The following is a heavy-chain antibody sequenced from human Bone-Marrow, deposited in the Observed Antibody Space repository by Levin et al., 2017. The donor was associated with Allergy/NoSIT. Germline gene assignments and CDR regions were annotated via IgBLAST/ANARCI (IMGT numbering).Heavy chain of an antibody. CDR3: ARQITIFGVVIIDY. J-gene: IGHJ4*02. Sequence: GGSLRLSCAASGFTFSSYSMNWVRQAPGKGLEWVSYISSSSSTIYYADSVKGRFTISRDNAKNSLYLQMNSLRAEDTAVYYCARQITIFGVVIIDYWGQGTLVTVSS. V-gene: IGHV3-48*01. CDR2: ISSSSSTI. CDR1: GFTFSSYS. D-gene: IGHD3-3*01.